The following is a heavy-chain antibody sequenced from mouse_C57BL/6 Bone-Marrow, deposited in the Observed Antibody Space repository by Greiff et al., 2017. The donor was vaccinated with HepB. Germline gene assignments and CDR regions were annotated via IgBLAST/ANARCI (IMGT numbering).Heavy chain of an antibody. CDR1: GFTFSSFG. V-gene: IGHV5-17*02. J-gene: IGHJ4*01. CDR2: ISSGSSAI. CDR3: ARQDPFYYAMDY. Sequence: EVQLVESGGGLVQPGGSRKLSCAASGFTFSSFGIHWVRQAPEKGLEWVAYISSGSSAIYYADTVKGRFTISRDNPKNTLFLQMTSLRSEDTAMYYCARQDPFYYAMDYGGQGTSVTVSS.